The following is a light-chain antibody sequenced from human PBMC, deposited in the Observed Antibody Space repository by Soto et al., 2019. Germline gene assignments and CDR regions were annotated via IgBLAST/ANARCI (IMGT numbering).Light chain of an antibody. CDR2: AAS. CDR1: QGIRNY. Sequence: DIQMTQSPSSLSASVGDRVTITCRASQGIRNYLAWYQQKPGKVPKLLIYAASTLQSGVPSRFSGSGSGTDFTLTISSLQPEDVATYYCQKYNSAPRTFGQGTKVKSN. V-gene: IGKV1-27*01. CDR3: QKYNSAPRT. J-gene: IGKJ1*01.